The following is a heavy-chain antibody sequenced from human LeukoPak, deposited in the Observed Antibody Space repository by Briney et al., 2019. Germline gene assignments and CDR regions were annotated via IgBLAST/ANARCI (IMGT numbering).Heavy chain of an antibody. D-gene: IGHD2-21*01. V-gene: IGHV3-53*01. CDR3: AKDFRIGYSAHFDY. CDR2: IYSGGST. J-gene: IGHJ4*02. CDR1: GFTVSSNY. Sequence: GGSLRLSCAASGFTVSSNYMSWVRQAPGKGLEWVSVIYSGGSTYYADSVKGRFTISRDNSKNTLYLQMDSLRGEDTAVHYCAKDFRIGYSAHFDYWGQGALVTVSS.